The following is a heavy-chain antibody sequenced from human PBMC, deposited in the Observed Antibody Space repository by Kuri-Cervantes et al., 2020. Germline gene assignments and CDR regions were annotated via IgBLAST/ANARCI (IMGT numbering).Heavy chain of an antibody. D-gene: IGHD6-6*01. CDR3: ARGKSMWGSSRGYFDY. J-gene: IGHJ4*02. Sequence: GSLRLSCAVYLGSFSGHYWTWIRQPPGKGLEWIGEINHSGSTNYNPSLKSRVTISVDTSKNQFSLKLSSVTAADTAVYYCARGKSMWGSSRGYFDYWGQGTLVTVSS. V-gene: IGHV4-34*01. CDR1: LGSFSGHY. CDR2: INHSGST.